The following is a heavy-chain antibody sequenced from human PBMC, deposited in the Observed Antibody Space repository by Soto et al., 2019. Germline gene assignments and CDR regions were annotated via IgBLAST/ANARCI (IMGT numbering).Heavy chain of an antibody. CDR1: GFMFHSYS. CDR3: APSGIPRTEDY. D-gene: IGHD6-25*01. J-gene: IGHJ4*02. V-gene: IGHV3-21*01. Sequence: GGSLRLSCEGSGFMFHSYSMYWIRRAPGKGLEWVSSISYSSKYIYYGDSVKGRFTFSRDDAKKSLYLQRNSLTAEDTAVYDAAPSGIPRTEDYWGQGTLVTVSS. CDR2: ISYSSKYI.